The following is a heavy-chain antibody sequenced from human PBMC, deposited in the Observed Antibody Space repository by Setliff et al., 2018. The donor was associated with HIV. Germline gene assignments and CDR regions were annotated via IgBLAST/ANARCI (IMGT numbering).Heavy chain of an antibody. CDR1: GGSISSGSYY. CDR3: ARDVTVVWGVSFFYVFDI. Sequence: SETLSLTCTVSGGSISSGSYYWTWIRQSAGKGLEWIGRIYTSGKTSYNPSLKSRVTISADTSKSQFSLKLTSVTAADTAIYYCARDVTVVWGVSFFYVFDIWGQGTMVNVS. CDR2: IYTSGKT. J-gene: IGHJ3*02. V-gene: IGHV4-61*02. D-gene: IGHD3-10*01.